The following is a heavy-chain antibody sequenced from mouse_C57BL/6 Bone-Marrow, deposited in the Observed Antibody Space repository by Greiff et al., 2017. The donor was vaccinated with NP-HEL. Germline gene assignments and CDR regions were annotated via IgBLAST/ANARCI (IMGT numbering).Heavy chain of an antibody. Sequence: QVQLQQSGAELAKPGASVKLSCKASGYTFTSYWMHWVKQRPGQGLEWIGYINPSSGYTKYNQKFKDKATLTADKSSSTAYMQLSSLTYEDSAVYYCARGYYGSSYRAWFAYWGQGTLVTVSA. CDR3: ARGYYGSSYRAWFAY. CDR2: INPSSGYT. V-gene: IGHV1-7*01. D-gene: IGHD1-1*01. J-gene: IGHJ3*01. CDR1: GYTFTSYW.